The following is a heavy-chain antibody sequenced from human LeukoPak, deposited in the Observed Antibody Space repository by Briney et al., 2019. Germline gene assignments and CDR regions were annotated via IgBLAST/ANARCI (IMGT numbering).Heavy chain of an antibody. J-gene: IGHJ4*02. D-gene: IGHD6-13*01. CDR2: IQYNGNNR. CDR1: GITFSGYG. CDR3: AKRDSAGSGTGKYYFDY. Sequence: GGSLRLSCAASGITFSGYGMHWVRQAPGKGLEWLAFIQYNGNNRYYANAVKGRFTLSRDNSGNTLYLQMNSLRAEDTAVYYCAKRDSAGSGTGKYYFDYWGQGTLVTVSS. V-gene: IGHV3-30*02.